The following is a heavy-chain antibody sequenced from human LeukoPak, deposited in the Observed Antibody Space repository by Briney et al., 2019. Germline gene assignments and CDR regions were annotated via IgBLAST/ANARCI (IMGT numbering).Heavy chain of an antibody. V-gene: IGHV3-30-3*01. CDR3: ARSECSGGNCYSLFDH. Sequence: GRSLRLSCAASGFTFRTYAMHWVRQAPGKGLEWVALISYDGSTSFYADSVKGRFTLSRDNSKNKLYLQMIILRPEDTGLYYCARSECSGGNCYSLFDHWGQGTLVTVSS. D-gene: IGHD2-15*01. J-gene: IGHJ4*02. CDR2: ISYDGSTS. CDR1: GFTFRTYA.